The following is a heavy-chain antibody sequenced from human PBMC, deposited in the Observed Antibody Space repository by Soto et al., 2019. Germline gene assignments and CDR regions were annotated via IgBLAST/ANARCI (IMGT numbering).Heavy chain of an antibody. J-gene: IGHJ6*03. CDR2: IYYSGST. CDR3: ARNLYTTVTKVKSYYYYYYLDV. V-gene: IGHV4-59*01. D-gene: IGHD4-4*01. CDR1: GGSISSYY. Sequence: SETLSLTCTVSGGSISSYYWSWVRQPPGKGLEWIGYIYYSGSTNYNPSLKSRVTISVDTSKNQFSLKLSSVTAADTAVYYCARNLYTTVTKVKSYYYYYYLDVWGKGTTVTVSS.